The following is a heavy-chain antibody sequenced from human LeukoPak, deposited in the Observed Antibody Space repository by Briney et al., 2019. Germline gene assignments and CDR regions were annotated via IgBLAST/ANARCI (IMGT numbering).Heavy chain of an antibody. V-gene: IGHV3-33*08. D-gene: IGHD6-13*01. Sequence: GGSLRLSCAASGFTFSSYGMHWVRQAPGKGLEWVAVIWYDGSNKYYADSVKGRFTISRDNSKNTLYLQMNSLRAEDTAVYYCARDHLSSSTGYFDYWGQGTLVTVSS. CDR2: IWYDGSNK. CDR1: GFTFSSYG. J-gene: IGHJ4*02. CDR3: ARDHLSSSTGYFDY.